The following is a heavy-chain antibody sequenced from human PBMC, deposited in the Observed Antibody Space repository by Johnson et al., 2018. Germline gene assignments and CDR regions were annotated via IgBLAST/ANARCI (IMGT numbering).Heavy chain of an antibody. CDR2: IWFNGNKK. J-gene: IGHJ3*02. CDR1: GFTFSNYG. CDR3: ARDLGGYSRQGEDACDS. V-gene: IGHV3-33*01. Sequence: QVQLVESGGGVVQPGTSLRLSCAASGFTFSNYGMHWVRQAPGKGLEWVAVIWFNGNKKYYGDSVKGRFTISRDNSNNTLYLQMNSLRVDDTAGYYCARDLGGYSRQGEDACDSWGQGTMVTVSS. D-gene: IGHD6-25*01.